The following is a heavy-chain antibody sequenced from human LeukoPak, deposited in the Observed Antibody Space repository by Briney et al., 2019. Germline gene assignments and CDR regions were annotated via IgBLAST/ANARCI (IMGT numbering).Heavy chain of an antibody. J-gene: IGHJ4*02. CDR3: ARHPELYFLDY. V-gene: IGHV4-59*08. CDR1: GASISSYY. Sequence: SETLSLTCTVSGASISSYYWSWIRQPPGKGLEWIGYISYSGSNNYNPSLKSRVIISADTSKNQVSLTLSSVTAADTAVYYCARHPELYFLDYWGQGTLVTVSS. D-gene: IGHD2-8*01. CDR2: ISYSGSN.